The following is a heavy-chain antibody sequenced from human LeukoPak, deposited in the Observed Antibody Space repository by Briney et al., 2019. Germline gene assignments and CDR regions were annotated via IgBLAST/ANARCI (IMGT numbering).Heavy chain of an antibody. CDR3: ARAPPKQYSGYDWGGFDY. D-gene: IGHD5-12*01. V-gene: IGHV1-18*01. Sequence: GASVKVSCKASGYTFTSYGISWVRQAPGQGLEWMGWISAYNGNTNYAQKLQGRVTMTTDTSTSTAYMELRSLRSEDTAVYYCARAPPKQYSGYDWGGFDYWGQGTLVTVSS. CDR1: GYTFTSYG. J-gene: IGHJ4*02. CDR2: ISAYNGNT.